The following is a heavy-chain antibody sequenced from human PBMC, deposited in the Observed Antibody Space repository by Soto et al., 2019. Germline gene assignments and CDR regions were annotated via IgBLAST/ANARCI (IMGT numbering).Heavy chain of an antibody. D-gene: IGHD6-13*01. CDR1: GFTVSSNY. CDR3: ARGGDCTRWYLFDY. V-gene: IGHV3-53*01. J-gene: IGHJ4*02. CDR2: IYTGGGT. Sequence: SGGGLIQPGGSLRLSCAASGFTVSSNYMSWVRQAPGKGLEWVSVIYTGGGTSYADSVKGRFTISRDTSKNTLYLQMNSLRAEDTAVYYCARGGDCTRWYLFDYWGQGTLVTVSS.